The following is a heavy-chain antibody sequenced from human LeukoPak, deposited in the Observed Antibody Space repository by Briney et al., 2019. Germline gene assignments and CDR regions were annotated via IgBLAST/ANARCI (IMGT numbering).Heavy chain of an antibody. CDR1: GGSISSSRFY. J-gene: IGHJ2*01. CDR2: IYYRGST. V-gene: IGHV4-39*01. CDR3: ARHVSSDLRIVVVTSDWYFDR. D-gene: IGHD2-21*02. Sequence: SETLSLTCIVSGGSISSSRFYWGWIRQPPGKGLEWIGTIYYRGSTYYNPSLKSRVTISADTSKNQFSLNLSSVTAADTGVYYCARHVSSDLRIVVVTSDWYFDRWGRGTLVTVSS.